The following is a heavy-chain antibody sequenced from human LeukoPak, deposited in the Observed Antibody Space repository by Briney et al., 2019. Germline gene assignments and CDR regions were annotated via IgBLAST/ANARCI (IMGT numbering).Heavy chain of an antibody. Sequence: GGSLRLSCAASGFTFSSYWMSWVRQAPGKGLEWVANIKQDGSEKYYVDSVKGRFTISRDNAKNSLYLQMNSLRAEDTAVYYCARDPNSSGWSIPNWFDPWGQGTLVTVSP. CDR1: GFTFSSYW. J-gene: IGHJ5*02. CDR3: ARDPNSSGWSIPNWFDP. D-gene: IGHD6-19*01. V-gene: IGHV3-7*01. CDR2: IKQDGSEK.